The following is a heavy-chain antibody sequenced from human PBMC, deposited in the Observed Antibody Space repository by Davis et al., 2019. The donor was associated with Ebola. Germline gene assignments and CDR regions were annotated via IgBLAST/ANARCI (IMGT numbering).Heavy chain of an antibody. CDR3: VRGPNYGSRTDFFDS. V-gene: IGHV3-7*01. CDR1: GFTFRNHW. J-gene: IGHJ4*02. Sequence: GESLKISCAASGFTFRNHWMNWVRQAPGKGLEWVASVKEGGNEKYYVASVGGRFIISRDDAKNSLFLQMDSLRAEDTAVYYCVRGPNYGSRTDFFDSWGQGTLVTVSS. D-gene: IGHD2-15*01. CDR2: VKEGGNEK.